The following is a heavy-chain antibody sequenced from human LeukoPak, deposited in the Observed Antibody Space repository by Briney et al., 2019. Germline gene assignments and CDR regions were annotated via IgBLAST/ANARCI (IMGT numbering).Heavy chain of an antibody. J-gene: IGHJ6*03. CDR2: INWNGGST. CDR3: ARSPVVVVAAPVYYYYMDV. Sequence: PGGSLRLSCAVSGFTFDDYGMSWVRQAPGKGLEWVSGINWNGGSTGYADSVKGRFTISRDNAKNSLYLQMNSLRAEDTALYYCARSPVVVVAAPVYYYYMDVWGKGTTVTVSS. CDR1: GFTFDDYG. V-gene: IGHV3-20*04. D-gene: IGHD2-15*01.